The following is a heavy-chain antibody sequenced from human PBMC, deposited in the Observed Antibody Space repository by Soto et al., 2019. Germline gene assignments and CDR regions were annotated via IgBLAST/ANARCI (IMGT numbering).Heavy chain of an antibody. D-gene: IGHD3-10*01. CDR1: GFSLSTSGVG. V-gene: IGHV2-5*02. CDR3: AHRPDAWVRHIGALDI. J-gene: IGHJ3*02. Sequence: SGPTLVNPTQTLTLTCTFSGFSLSTSGVGVGWIRQPPGKALEWLALIYWDDDKRYSPSLKSRLTITKDTSKNQVVLTMTNMDPVDTATYYCAHRPDAWVRHIGALDIWGQGTMVTVSS. CDR2: IYWDDDK.